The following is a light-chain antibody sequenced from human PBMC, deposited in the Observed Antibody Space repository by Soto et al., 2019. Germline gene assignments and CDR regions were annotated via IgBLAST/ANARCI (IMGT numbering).Light chain of an antibody. J-gene: IGKJ4*01. CDR1: QVMSSW. CDR3: QQASSFPFT. CDR2: AAT. Sequence: DIQMTQSPSSLAASVGDRVTITCRASQVMSSWLVWYQQKPGHAPKLLIYAATNLQSGVPSRFSGSASGTEFTLTISNVQPEDFATYYWQQASSFPFTFGGGTEVQIK. V-gene: IGKV1-12*01.